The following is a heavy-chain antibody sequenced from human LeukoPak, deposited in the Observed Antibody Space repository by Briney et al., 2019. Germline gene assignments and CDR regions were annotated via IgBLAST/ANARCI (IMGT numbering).Heavy chain of an antibody. V-gene: IGHV4-59*01. J-gene: IGHJ3*02. D-gene: IGHD3-16*01. CDR1: GGSISSYY. CDR3: AREVGDPFNAFDI. CDR2: IYYSGST. Sequence: SGTLSLTCTVSGGSISSYYWSWSRQPPGKGLEWIGYIYYSGSTNYNPSLKSRVTISVDTSKNQFSLKLSSVTAADTAVYYCAREVGDPFNAFDIWGQGTMVTVSS.